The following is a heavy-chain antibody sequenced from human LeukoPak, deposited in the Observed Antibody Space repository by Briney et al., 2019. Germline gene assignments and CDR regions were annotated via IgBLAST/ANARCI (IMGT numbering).Heavy chain of an antibody. D-gene: IGHD3-16*01. Sequence: SETLSLTCAVYGGSFSGYYWSWIRQPPGKGLEWIGEINHSGSTNYNLSLKSRVTISVDTSKNQFSLKLSSVTAADTAVYYCARGPFGPFDIWGQGTMVTVSS. CDR3: ARGPFGPFDI. CDR2: INHSGST. V-gene: IGHV4-34*01. J-gene: IGHJ3*02. CDR1: GGSFSGYY.